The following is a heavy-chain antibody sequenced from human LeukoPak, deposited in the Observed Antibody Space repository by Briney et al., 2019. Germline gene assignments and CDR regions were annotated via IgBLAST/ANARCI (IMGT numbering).Heavy chain of an antibody. Sequence: GGSLRLSCAASGFTFSSYAMSWVRQAPGKGLEWVSAISGRGGSTYYADSVKGRFTISRDNSKNTLYLQMNSLRAEDTAVYYCAKVNGWYYYDSSGYYSWGQGTLVTVSS. CDR2: ISGRGGST. V-gene: IGHV3-23*01. CDR3: AKVNGWYYYDSSGYYS. J-gene: IGHJ4*02. D-gene: IGHD3-22*01. CDR1: GFTFSSYA.